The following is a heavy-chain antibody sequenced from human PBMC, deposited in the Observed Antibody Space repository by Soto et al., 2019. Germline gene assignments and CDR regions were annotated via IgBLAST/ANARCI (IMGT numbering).Heavy chain of an antibody. J-gene: IGHJ1*01. CDR3: ARGNYGGNRPRGFQH. CDR1: GGSFSGYY. D-gene: IGHD4-17*01. Sequence: SETLSLTCAVYGGSFSGYYWSWIRQPPGKGLEWIGEINHSGSTNYNPSLKSRVTISVDTSKNQFSLKLSSVTAADTAVYYCARGNYGGNRPRGFQHWGQGTLVTVSS. V-gene: IGHV4-34*01. CDR2: INHSGST.